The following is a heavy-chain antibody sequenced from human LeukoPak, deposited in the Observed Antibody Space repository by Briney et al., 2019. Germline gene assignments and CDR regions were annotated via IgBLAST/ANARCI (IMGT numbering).Heavy chain of an antibody. CDR2: ISYDGNTE. Sequence: GGSLRLSCAASGFTFSTYGIHWVRQAPGKGLEWVAVISYDGNTEYYADSVKGRFTISRDNSQNSLFLQMNSLRTEDTAVYYCAELGITMIGGVWGKGTTVTISS. J-gene: IGHJ6*04. D-gene: IGHD3-10*02. CDR1: GFTFSTYG. CDR3: AELGITMIGGV. V-gene: IGHV3-30*18.